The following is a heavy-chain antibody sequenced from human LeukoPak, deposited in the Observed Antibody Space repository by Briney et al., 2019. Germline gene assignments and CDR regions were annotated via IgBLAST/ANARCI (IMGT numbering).Heavy chain of an antibody. V-gene: IGHV4-38-2*01. CDR1: GYSISSGYY. D-gene: IGHD3-9*01. Sequence: SETLSLTCAVSGYSISSGYYWGWIRQPPGKGLEWIGSIYYSGSTYYNPSLKSRVTISVDTSKNQFSLKLSSVTAADTAVYYCARHGSRYFDWLFRGVDYWGQGTLVTVSS. J-gene: IGHJ4*02. CDR2: IYYSGST. CDR3: ARHGSRYFDWLFRGVDY.